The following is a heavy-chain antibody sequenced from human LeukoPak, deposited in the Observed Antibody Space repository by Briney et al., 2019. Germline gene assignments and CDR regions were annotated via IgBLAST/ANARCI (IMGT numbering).Heavy chain of an antibody. J-gene: IGHJ4*02. Sequence: GGSLRLSCAASGFTFSSYGMHWVRQAPGKGLEWVAVISYDGSNKYYADSVKGRFTISRDNSKNTLYLQMNSLRAEDTAVYYCAKDQYYDSSGYFLLGYWGQGTLVTVSS. CDR1: GFTFSSYG. CDR2: ISYDGSNK. D-gene: IGHD3-22*01. CDR3: AKDQYYDSSGYFLLGY. V-gene: IGHV3-30*18.